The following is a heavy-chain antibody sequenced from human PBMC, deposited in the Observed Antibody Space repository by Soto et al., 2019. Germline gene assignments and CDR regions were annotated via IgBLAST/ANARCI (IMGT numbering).Heavy chain of an antibody. J-gene: IGHJ5*02. CDR3: ERDRRYCDSSGDYGRDWFDP. CDR2: ISAYNGNT. CDR1: GYTFTSYG. V-gene: IGHV1-18*01. D-gene: IGHD3-22*01. Sequence: ASVKVSCKASGYTFTSYGISWVRQAPGQGREWMGWISAYNGNTNYAQKLQGRVTMTTDTSTSTAYMELRSLRSDDTAVYSCERDRRYCDSSGDYGRDWFDPWGQGTLVTVSS.